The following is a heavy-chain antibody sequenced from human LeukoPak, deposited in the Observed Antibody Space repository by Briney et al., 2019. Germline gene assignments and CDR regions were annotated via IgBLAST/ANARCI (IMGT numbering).Heavy chain of an antibody. J-gene: IGHJ4*02. CDR1: GGSISSGGYS. D-gene: IGHD2-2*01. CDR3: ARTPAAGDYVEY. CDR2: IYHSGST. Sequence: SETLSLTCAVSGGSISSGGYSWSWIRQPPGKGLEWIGYIYHSGSTYYNPSLKSRVTISVDRSKNQFSLKLSSVTAADTAVYYCARTPAAGDYVEYWGQGTLVTVSS. V-gene: IGHV4-30-2*01.